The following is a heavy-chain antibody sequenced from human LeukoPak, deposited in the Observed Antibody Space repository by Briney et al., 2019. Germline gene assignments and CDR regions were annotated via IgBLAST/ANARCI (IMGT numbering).Heavy chain of an antibody. CDR3: AREAFGVKYNQGYMDV. V-gene: IGHV3-30*02. D-gene: IGHD3-3*01. CDR2: ILYDGSNK. Sequence: PGGSLRLSCAASGFTFSSYGMHWVRQAPGKGLEWVAFILYDGSNKYYADSVKGRFTISRDNSKNTLYLQMNSLRAEDTAVYYCAREAFGVKYNQGYMDVWGKGTTVTVSS. J-gene: IGHJ6*03. CDR1: GFTFSSYG.